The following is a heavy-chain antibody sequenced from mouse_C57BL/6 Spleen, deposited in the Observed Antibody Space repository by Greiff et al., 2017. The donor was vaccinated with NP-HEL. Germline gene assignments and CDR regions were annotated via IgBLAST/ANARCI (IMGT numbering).Heavy chain of an antibody. Sequence: EVQVVESGGGLVKPGGSLKLSCAASGFTFSDYGMHWVRQAPEKGLEWVAYISSGRSTIYYADTVKGRFTISRDNAKNTLFLQMTSLRSEDTAMYYCAREADYGWYFDYWGQGTTLTVSS. J-gene: IGHJ2*01. CDR2: ISSGRSTI. CDR3: AREADYGWYFDY. V-gene: IGHV5-17*01. CDR1: GFTFSDYG. D-gene: IGHD2-4*01.